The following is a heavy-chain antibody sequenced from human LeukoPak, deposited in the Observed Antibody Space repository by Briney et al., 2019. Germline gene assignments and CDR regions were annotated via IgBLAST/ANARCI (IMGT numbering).Heavy chain of an antibody. CDR2: IYPGDSDT. V-gene: IGHV5-51*01. J-gene: IGHJ3*02. Sequence: GESLKISCKGSGYSFTSYWIGWVRQMPGKGLEWMGIIYPGDSDTRYSPSFQGQVTISADKSISTAYLHWSSLKASDTAMYYCARRAVLSARSMLGAFDIWGQGTMVTVSS. D-gene: IGHD2/OR15-2a*01. CDR3: ARRAVLSARSMLGAFDI. CDR1: GYSFTSYW.